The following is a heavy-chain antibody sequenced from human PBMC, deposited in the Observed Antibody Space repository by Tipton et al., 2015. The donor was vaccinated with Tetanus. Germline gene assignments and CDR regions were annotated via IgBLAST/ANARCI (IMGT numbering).Heavy chain of an antibody. D-gene: IGHD6-13*01. Sequence: SLRLSCAASGFTFKDYAIHWVRQVTGRGLEWVSAISGSGGSTVYADSVRGRFTISRDNTKNSLYLQMSSLRPEDTALYYCARSAHFASWYDWGPGTRVTVSS. CDR3: ARSAHFASWYD. CDR2: ISGSGGST. CDR1: GFTFKDYA. V-gene: IGHV3-9*01. J-gene: IGHJ4*02.